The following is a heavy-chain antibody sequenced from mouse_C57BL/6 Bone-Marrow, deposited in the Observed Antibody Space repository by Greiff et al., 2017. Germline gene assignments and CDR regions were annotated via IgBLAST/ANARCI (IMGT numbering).Heavy chain of an antibody. Sequence: VQLQQSGAELARPGASVKLSCKASGYTFTSYGISWVKQRTGQGLEWIGEIYPRSGNTYYNEKFKGKATLTADKSSSTAYMEHRRLTSEDSAVYLCERRVTTVVAFYAMDYWGQGTSVTVSS. CDR3: ERRVTTVVAFYAMDY. D-gene: IGHD1-1*01. J-gene: IGHJ4*01. CDR1: GYTFTSYG. CDR2: IYPRSGNT. V-gene: IGHV1-81*01.